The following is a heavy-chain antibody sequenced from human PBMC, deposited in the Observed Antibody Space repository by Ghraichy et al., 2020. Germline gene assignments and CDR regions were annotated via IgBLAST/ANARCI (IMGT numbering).Heavy chain of an antibody. V-gene: IGHV3-23*01. CDR3: AKDHRYYDDYYLDY. J-gene: IGHJ4*02. D-gene: IGHD3-22*01. Sequence: GGSLRLSCAASGFTFSSYAMSWVRQAPGKGLEWVSVISGSGGSTYYVDSVKGRFTISRDNSKNTLYLQMISLRAEDTAVYYCAKDHRYYDDYYLDYWGQGTLVTVSS. CDR2: ISGSGGST. CDR1: GFTFSSYA.